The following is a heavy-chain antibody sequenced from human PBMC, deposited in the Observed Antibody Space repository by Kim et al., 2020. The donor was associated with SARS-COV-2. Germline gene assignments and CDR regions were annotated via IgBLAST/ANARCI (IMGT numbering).Heavy chain of an antibody. J-gene: IGHJ6*02. Sequence: GGSLRLSCAASRFTFSDYYMSWIRQAPGKGLEWVSYISSSGSTIYYADSVKGRFTISRDNAKNSLYLQMNSLRAEDTAVYYCARDRGIAAAGSDYYYYGMDVWGQGTTVTVSS. CDR2: ISSSGSTI. D-gene: IGHD6-13*01. V-gene: IGHV3-11*04. CDR3: ARDRGIAAAGSDYYYYGMDV. CDR1: RFTFSDYY.